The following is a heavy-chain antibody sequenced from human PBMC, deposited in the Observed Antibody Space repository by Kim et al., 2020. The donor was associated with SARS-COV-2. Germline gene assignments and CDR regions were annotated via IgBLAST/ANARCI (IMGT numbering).Heavy chain of an antibody. CDR1: GYTFTSYY. D-gene: IGHD4-17*01. CDR2: INPSGGST. J-gene: IGHJ6*02. Sequence: ASVKVSCKASGYTFTSYYMHWVRQAPGQGLEWMGIINPSGGSTSYAQKFQGRVTMTRDTSTSTVYMELSSLRSEDTAVYYCARDTTPTHGAEPIYYYYYGMDVWGQGTTVTVSS. V-gene: IGHV1-46*01. CDR3: ARDTTPTHGAEPIYYYYYGMDV.